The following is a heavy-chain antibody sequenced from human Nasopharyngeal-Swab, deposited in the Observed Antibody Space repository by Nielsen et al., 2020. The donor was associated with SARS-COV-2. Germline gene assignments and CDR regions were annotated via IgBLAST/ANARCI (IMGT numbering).Heavy chain of an antibody. V-gene: IGHV3-21*01. CDR3: ARDRSEGGSGEDAFDI. CDR1: GFTFSSYA. Sequence: GGSLRLSCAASGFTFSSYAMSWVRQAPGKGLEWVSSISSSSSYIYYADSVKGRFTISRDNAKNSLYLQMNSLRAEDTAVYYCARDRSEGGSGEDAFDIWGQGTMVTVSS. D-gene: IGHD2-15*01. CDR2: ISSSSSYI. J-gene: IGHJ3*02.